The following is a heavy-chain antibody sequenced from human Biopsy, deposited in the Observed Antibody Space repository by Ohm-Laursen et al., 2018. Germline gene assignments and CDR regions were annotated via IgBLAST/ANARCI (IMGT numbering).Heavy chain of an antibody. V-gene: IGHV4-4*07. CDR1: GGFISTYY. CDR2: IYNTGGT. CDR3: ARDLPYYENSGYGAFDM. D-gene: IGHD3-22*01. Sequence: GTLSLTCTVSGGFISTYYWNWIRQPAGKALEWIGRIYNTGGTNYNPPLQSRVTMSVDTSKNQFSLKMSSVTAADTAVYYCARDLPYYENSGYGAFDMWGQGTMVTVSS. J-gene: IGHJ3*02.